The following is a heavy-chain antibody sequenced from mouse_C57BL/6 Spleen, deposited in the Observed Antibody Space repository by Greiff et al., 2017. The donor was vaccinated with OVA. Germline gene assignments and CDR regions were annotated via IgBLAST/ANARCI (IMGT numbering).Heavy chain of an antibody. D-gene: IGHD2-3*01. CDR2: IYPGSGST. CDR3: ARSDGYYGDYAMDY. J-gene: IGHJ4*01. V-gene: IGHV1-55*01. Sequence: VQLQQPGAELVKPGASVKMSCKASGYTFTSYWITWVKQRPGQGLEWIGDIYPGSGSTNYNEKFKSKATLTVDTSSSTAYMQLSSLTSEDSAVYYCARSDGYYGDYAMDYWGQGTSVTVSS. CDR1: GYTFTSYW.